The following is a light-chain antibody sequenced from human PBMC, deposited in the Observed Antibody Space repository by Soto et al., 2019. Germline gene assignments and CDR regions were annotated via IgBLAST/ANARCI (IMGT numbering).Light chain of an antibody. V-gene: IGKV3-15*01. CDR2: GAS. J-gene: IGKJ5*01. CDR3: QQYDNWPIT. Sequence: EMVLTHSPATLSVSPGEGATLSCRASQSVSSYLAWYQQKPGQAPRLLIYGASTRATGIPARFTGSGSGTAFTLTISSLQSEDFAVYYCQQYDNWPITFGRGTRLEI. CDR1: QSVSSY.